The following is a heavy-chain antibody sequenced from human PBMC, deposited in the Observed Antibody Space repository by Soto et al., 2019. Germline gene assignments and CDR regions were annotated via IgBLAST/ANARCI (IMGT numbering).Heavy chain of an antibody. Sequence: SETLSLTCTVSGGSISSGDYYWSWIRQPPGKGLEWIGYIYYSGSTYYNPSLKSRVTISVDTSKNQFSPKLSSVTAADTAVYYCARSGMTTVTTPFDYWGQGTLVTVSS. V-gene: IGHV4-30-4*01. D-gene: IGHD4-17*01. CDR2: IYYSGST. J-gene: IGHJ4*02. CDR3: ARSGMTTVTTPFDY. CDR1: GGSISSGDYY.